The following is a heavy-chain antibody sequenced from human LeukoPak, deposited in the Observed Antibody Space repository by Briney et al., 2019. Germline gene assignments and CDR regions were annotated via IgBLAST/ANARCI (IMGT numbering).Heavy chain of an antibody. Sequence: SETLSLTCAVSGDSISSTKWWSWVRQAPEKGLEWIGEIYHSGSTNYNPSLKSRVTISVDKSKNQFSLKLSSVTAADTAVYYCARQGGNIGSNWFDPWGQGTLVTVSS. J-gene: IGHJ5*02. CDR2: IYHSGST. CDR1: GDSISSTKW. D-gene: IGHD5-12*01. V-gene: IGHV4-4*02. CDR3: ARQGGNIGSNWFDP.